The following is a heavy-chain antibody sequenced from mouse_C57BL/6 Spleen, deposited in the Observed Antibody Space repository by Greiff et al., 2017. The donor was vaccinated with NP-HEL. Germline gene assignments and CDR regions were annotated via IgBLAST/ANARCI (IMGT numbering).Heavy chain of an antibody. CDR2: IDPSDSYT. CDR3: ARGDYYGTSFAY. Sequence: QVQLQQPGAELVMPGASVKLSCKASGYTFTSYWMHWVKQRPGQGLEWIGEIDPSDSYTNYNQKFKGKSTLTVDKSSSTAYMQLRSLTSEDSAVYYCARGDYYGTSFAYWGQGTLVTVSA. V-gene: IGHV1-69*01. D-gene: IGHD1-1*01. CDR1: GYTFTSYW. J-gene: IGHJ3*01.